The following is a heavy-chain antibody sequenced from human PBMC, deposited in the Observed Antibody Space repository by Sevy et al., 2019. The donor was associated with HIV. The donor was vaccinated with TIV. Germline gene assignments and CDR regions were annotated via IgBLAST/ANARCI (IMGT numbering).Heavy chain of an antibody. CDR3: ARDLEFYDYGDYGPAFMPDY. CDR1: GFAFTNYYA. D-gene: IGHD4-17*01. Sequence: GGSLRLSCAASGFAFTNYYAMHWVRQAPGKGLEWVSLISYDGSDKYYADSVKGRFTISRDNFKNTLYLQMNSLRAEDTAVYYCARDLEFYDYGDYGPAFMPDYWGQGTLVTVSS. CDR2: ISYDGSDK. V-gene: IGHV3-30-3*01. J-gene: IGHJ4*02.